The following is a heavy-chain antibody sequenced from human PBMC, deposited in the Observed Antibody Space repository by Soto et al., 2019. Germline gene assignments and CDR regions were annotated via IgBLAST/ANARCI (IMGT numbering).Heavy chain of an antibody. Sequence: GGSLRLSCAASGFTFSSYSMNWVRQAPGKGLEWVSSISSSSSYIYYADSVKGRFTISRDNAKNSLYLQMNSLRAEDTAVYYCARAPLPGYSSSWFDYWGQGTLVTVSS. CDR1: GFTFSSYS. D-gene: IGHD6-13*01. V-gene: IGHV3-21*01. CDR3: ARAPLPGYSSSWFDY. CDR2: ISSSSSYI. J-gene: IGHJ4*02.